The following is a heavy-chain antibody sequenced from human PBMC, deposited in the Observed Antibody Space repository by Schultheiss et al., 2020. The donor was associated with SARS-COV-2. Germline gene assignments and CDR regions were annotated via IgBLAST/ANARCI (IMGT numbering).Heavy chain of an antibody. CDR3: ARSSSGWFGVDV. J-gene: IGHJ6*02. Sequence: SETLSLTCAVYGGSFSGYYWSWIRQPPGKGLEWIGRIYTSGSTNYNPSLKSRVTISVDTSKNQFSLKLRSVAAADTAVYYCARSSSGWFGVDVWGQGTTVTVSS. CDR1: GGSFSGYY. D-gene: IGHD6-19*01. CDR2: IYTSGST. V-gene: IGHV4-59*10.